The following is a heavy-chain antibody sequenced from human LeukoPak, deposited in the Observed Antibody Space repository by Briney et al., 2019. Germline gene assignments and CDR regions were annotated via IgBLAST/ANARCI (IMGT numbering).Heavy chain of an antibody. CDR1: GGSISSYY. V-gene: IGHV4-59*08. J-gene: IGHJ4*02. CDR2: IYYSGST. CDR3: ARTRYYYNSRSYGAPYYDY. Sequence: PSETLSLTCTVSGGSISSYYWSWIRQPPGKGLEWIGYIYYSGSTNYNPSLKSRVTISVDTSKNQFSLKLSSVTAADTAVYYCARTRYYYNSRSYGAPYYDYWGQGTLVTVSS. D-gene: IGHD3-10*01.